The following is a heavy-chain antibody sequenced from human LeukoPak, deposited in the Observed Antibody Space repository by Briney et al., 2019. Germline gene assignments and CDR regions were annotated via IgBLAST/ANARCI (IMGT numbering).Heavy chain of an antibody. V-gene: IGHV4-31*03. D-gene: IGHD5-24*01. CDR1: GGSVTIGYYY. CDR2: IHPSGIT. CDR3: ARGQDAFKTACC. J-gene: IGHJ4*02. Sequence: PSQTLSLTCTVSGGSVTIGYYYWTWIRQYPWKGLEWIGYIHPSGITEYNPSLESRVTMSLDTSQNQFSLKLTSVTAADTAIYYCARGQDAFKTACCWGQGTLVTVSS.